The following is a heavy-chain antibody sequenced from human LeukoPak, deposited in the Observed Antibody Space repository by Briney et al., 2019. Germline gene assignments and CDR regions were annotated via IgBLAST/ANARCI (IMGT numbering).Heavy chain of an antibody. CDR2: IGGTGGNI. V-gene: IGHV3-23*01. D-gene: IGHD2-21*01. Sequence: GGSLRLSCAASGLSFSNYAMYWVRQAPGKGLEWVSAIGGTGGNIFYTDSVKGRFSISRDNSKNTLYLHMNSLRAEDTAIYYCVRDNYSYRLDVWGQGTLVTVSS. CDR3: VRDNYSYRLDV. CDR1: GLSFSNYA. J-gene: IGHJ4*02.